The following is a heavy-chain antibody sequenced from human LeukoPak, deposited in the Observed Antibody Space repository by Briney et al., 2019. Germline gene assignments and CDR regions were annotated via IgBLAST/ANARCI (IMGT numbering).Heavy chain of an antibody. V-gene: IGHV3-23*01. CDR1: GFTFSSYA. CDR2: ISSSGGST. D-gene: IGHD6-6*01. Sequence: GGSLRLSCAASGFTFSSYAMSWVRQAPGKGLEWVSGISSSGGSTYYADSVKGRFTISRDNSKNTLYLQMNSLRAEDTAVYYCAKDGQYSSSSPYYSDYWGQGTLVTVSS. J-gene: IGHJ4*02. CDR3: AKDGQYSSSSPYYSDY.